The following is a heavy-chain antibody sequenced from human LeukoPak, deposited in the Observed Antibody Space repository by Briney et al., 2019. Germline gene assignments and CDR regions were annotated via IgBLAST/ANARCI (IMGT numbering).Heavy chain of an antibody. D-gene: IGHD3-22*01. CDR3: ARYYYDSSGYYYPTFDY. CDR1: GFTFSSYA. Sequence: LRLSCAASGFTFSSYAMSWIRQHPGKGLEWIGYIYYSGSTYYNPSLKSRVTISVDTSKNQFSLKLSSVTAADTAVYYCARYYYDSSGYYYPTFDYWGQGTLVTVSS. V-gene: IGHV4-31*02. CDR2: IYYSGST. J-gene: IGHJ4*02.